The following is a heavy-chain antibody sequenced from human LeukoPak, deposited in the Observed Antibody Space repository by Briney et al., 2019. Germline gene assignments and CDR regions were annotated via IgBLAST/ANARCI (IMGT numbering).Heavy chain of an antibody. D-gene: IGHD3-10*01. J-gene: IGHJ4*02. CDR3: AVWFGELPVPSTLPKYYFDY. CDR1: GYTFTSYG. CDR2: ISAYNGNT. V-gene: IGHV1-18*01. Sequence: ASVKVSCKASGYTFTSYGISWVRQAPGQGLEWMGWISAYNGNTNYAQKLQGRGTMTTDTSTSTAYMELRSLRSDDTAVYYCAVWFGELPVPSTLPKYYFDYWGQGTLVTVSS.